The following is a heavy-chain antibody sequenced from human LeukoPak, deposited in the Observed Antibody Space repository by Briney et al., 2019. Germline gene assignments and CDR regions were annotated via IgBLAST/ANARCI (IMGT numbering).Heavy chain of an antibody. CDR3: ARRFGYSYGSLYYFDY. CDR1: GGSISSYY. Sequence: SETLSLTCTVSGGSISSYYWSWIRQPLGKGLEWIGYIYYSGSTNYNPSLKSRVTISVDTSKNQFSLKLSSVTAADTAVYYCARRFGYSYGSLYYFDYWGQGTLVTVSS. V-gene: IGHV4-59*01. D-gene: IGHD5-18*01. CDR2: IYYSGST. J-gene: IGHJ4*02.